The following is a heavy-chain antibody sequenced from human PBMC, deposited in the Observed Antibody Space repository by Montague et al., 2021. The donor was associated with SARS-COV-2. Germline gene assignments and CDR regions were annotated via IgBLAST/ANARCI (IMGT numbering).Heavy chain of an antibody. CDR2: IYSGGST. V-gene: IGHV3-66*01. J-gene: IGHJ6*02. Sequence: SLRLSCAASGFTVSSNYMSWVRQAPGKGLEWVSVIYSGGSTYYADSVKGRFTISRDNSKNTLYLHMNSLRAEDTAVYYCARGGDYDFWSGYVNYGMDVWGQGTTVTVSS. CDR3: ARGGDYDFWSGYVNYGMDV. D-gene: IGHD3-3*01. CDR1: GFTVSSNY.